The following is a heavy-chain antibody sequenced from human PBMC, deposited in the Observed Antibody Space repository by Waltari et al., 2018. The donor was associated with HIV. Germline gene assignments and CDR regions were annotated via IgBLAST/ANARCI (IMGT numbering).Heavy chain of an antibody. J-gene: IGHJ6*02. V-gene: IGHV1-2*02. CDR1: GYTFTAYY. D-gene: IGHD3-10*01. CDR3: ARDRETARTTVIRGLMSSGDYYVMDV. Sequence: QVQLVQSGAEVKKPGASVKVSCKASGYTFTAYYIHWVRQAPGQGLEWMGWINPHSGDTKYAQKVQGRVSMARDTSLSTASMELSTLRPDDTAVYYCARDRETARTTVIRGLMSSGDYYVMDVWGQGTTVTVSS. CDR2: INPHSGDT.